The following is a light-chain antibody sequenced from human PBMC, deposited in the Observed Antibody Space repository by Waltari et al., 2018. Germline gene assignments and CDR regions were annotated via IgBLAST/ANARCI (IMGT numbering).Light chain of an antibody. J-gene: IGKJ4*01. V-gene: IGKV2-28*01. CDR1: QRLLYSNGYNY. Sequence: DIVMTQSPLSLPVTPGEPASISCPSSQRLLYSNGYNYLDSYLQEPGQSPQLLIYLGSNRASGVPDRFSGSGSGTDFTLKISRVEAEDVGVYYCMQALQIPLTFGGGTKVEIK. CDR2: LGS. CDR3: MQALQIPLT.